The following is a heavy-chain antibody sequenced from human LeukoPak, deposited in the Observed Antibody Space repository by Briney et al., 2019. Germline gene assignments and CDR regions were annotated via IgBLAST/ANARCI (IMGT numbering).Heavy chain of an antibody. V-gene: IGHV3-21*01. CDR1: GFTFSSYS. D-gene: IGHD3-16*01. CDR2: ISSSSSYI. J-gene: IGHJ4*02. Sequence: GGSLRLSCAASGFTFSSYSMNWVRQAPGKGLEWVSSISSSSSYIYYADSVKGQFTISRDNAKNSLYLQMNSLRAEDTAVYYCASEPAYFHFDYWGQGTLVTVSS. CDR3: ASEPAYFHFDY.